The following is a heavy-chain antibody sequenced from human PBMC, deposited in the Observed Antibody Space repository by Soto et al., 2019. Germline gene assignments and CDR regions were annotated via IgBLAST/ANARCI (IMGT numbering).Heavy chain of an antibody. J-gene: IGHJ4*02. V-gene: IGHV4-59*01. Sequence: SETLSLTCTVSGGSISSYYWSWIRQPPGKGLEWIGYIYYSGSTNYNPSLKSRVTISVDTSKNQFSLKLSSVTAADTAVYYCARVYERWFGEPVPDYWGQGTLVTVSS. CDR1: GGSISSYY. CDR2: IYYSGST. D-gene: IGHD3-10*01. CDR3: ARVYERWFGEPVPDY.